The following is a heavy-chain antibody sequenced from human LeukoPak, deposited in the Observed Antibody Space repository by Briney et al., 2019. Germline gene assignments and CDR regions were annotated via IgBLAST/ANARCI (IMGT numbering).Heavy chain of an antibody. CDR2: ISSNGGST. CDR1: GFTFSSYA. J-gene: IGHJ4*02. V-gene: IGHV3-64D*06. Sequence: GGSLRLSCSASGFTFSSYAIHWVRQDPGKGMEYVSAISSNGGSTYYADSVKGRFTISRDNSKNTLYLQMSSLRAEATAVYYCVKGDCSSTSCSPDYWGQGTLVTVSS. CDR3: VKGDCSSTSCSPDY. D-gene: IGHD2-2*01.